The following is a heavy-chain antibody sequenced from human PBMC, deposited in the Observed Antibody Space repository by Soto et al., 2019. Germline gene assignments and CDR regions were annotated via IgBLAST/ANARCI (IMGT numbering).Heavy chain of an antibody. D-gene: IGHD5-18*01. CDR1: GGSISSGDYY. V-gene: IGHV4-39*01. CDR3: ARNKALSGSSYGYYFDY. J-gene: IGHJ4*02. CDR2: IYYTGSA. Sequence: SETLSLTCTVSGGSISSGDYYWAWIRQPPGKGLEWIGSIYYTGSAYYNPSLKSRVTISVDTSKNQFSLKLSSVTAADTAVYYCARNKALSGSSYGYYFDYWGQGALVTVSS.